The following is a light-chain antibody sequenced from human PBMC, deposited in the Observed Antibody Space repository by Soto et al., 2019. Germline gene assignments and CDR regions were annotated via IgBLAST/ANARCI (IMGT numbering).Light chain of an antibody. CDR1: QDIYNY. Sequence: DIQMTQSPSSLSASVGDRVTITCQASQDIYNYLNWYQQKPGKAPKLLVYDASNLKTGVPSRFSGSGSGTDFTFTISSLQPEDVATYYCQHSDNLPLFTFGPGTRVDI. J-gene: IGKJ3*01. CDR2: DAS. V-gene: IGKV1-33*01. CDR3: QHSDNLPLFT.